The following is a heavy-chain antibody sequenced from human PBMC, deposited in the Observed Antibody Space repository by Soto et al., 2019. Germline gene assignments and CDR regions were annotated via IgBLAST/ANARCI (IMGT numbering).Heavy chain of an antibody. J-gene: IGHJ6*02. CDR2: ISGSGGST. Sequence: PWGSLRLSCAASGFTFISYAISFVRHSPFKWLEWVSAISGSGGSTYYADSVKGRFTISRDNSKNTLYLQMNSLRAEDTAVYYCAKDPGRASPYYYGMDVWGQGTTVTVSS. CDR1: GFTFISYA. V-gene: IGHV3-23*01. CDR3: AKDPGRASPYYYGMDV.